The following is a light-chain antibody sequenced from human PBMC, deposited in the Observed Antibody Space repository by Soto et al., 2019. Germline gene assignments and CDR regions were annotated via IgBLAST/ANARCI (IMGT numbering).Light chain of an antibody. CDR1: SSDVGDYNY. Sequence: QSALTQPPSASGSPGQSVTISCTGTSSDVGDYNYVSWYQQYPDKAPRLIIYEVYERPSGVPDRFSGSKSGNTAFLTVSGLQTEDEADYYCCSYAGRNTYVFGTGTKLTVL. CDR3: CSYAGRNTYV. CDR2: EVY. J-gene: IGLJ1*01. V-gene: IGLV2-8*01.